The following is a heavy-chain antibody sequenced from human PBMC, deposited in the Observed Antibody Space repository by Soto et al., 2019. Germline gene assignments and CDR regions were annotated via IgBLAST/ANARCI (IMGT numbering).Heavy chain of an antibody. CDR3: AREDRDRETGLVPAAIDGMDF. V-gene: IGHV1-69*08. D-gene: IGHD2-2*01. CDR1: GGTFSRYS. Sequence: QVQLVQSGAEVKKPGSSVKVSCKASGGTFSRYSITWVRQAPGHGLEWIGRIIPIFGIASYAQKFQGRVTMTADESTSTAYMELSRLRSDATAVYYCAREDRDRETGLVPAAIDGMDFWGQGTTVTVSS. J-gene: IGHJ6*02. CDR2: IIPIFGIA.